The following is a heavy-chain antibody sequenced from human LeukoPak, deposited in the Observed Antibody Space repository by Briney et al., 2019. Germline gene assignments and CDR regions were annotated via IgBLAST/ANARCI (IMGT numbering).Heavy chain of an antibody. CDR3: AKSPTVDAAFDI. CDR1: GFTFSSYA. V-gene: IGHV3-23*01. Sequence: AGGSLRLSCAASGFTFSSYAMNWVRQAPGKGLEWASGIGYTGDSTFYADSVKGRFTVSRDSSKNTLFLHMNSLRAEDTALYYCAKSPTVDAAFDIWGQGTMVTVSS. D-gene: IGHD4-23*01. CDR2: IGYTGDST. J-gene: IGHJ3*02.